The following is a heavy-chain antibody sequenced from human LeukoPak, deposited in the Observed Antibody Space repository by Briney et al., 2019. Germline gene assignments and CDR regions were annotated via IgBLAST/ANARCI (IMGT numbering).Heavy chain of an antibody. CDR3: AREEVDYGATFAH. V-gene: IGHV1-2*02. CDR1: GYTVTGYY. D-gene: IGHD4-17*01. CDR2: INPKSGGT. J-gene: IGHJ4*02. Sequence: ASVKVSCKASGYTVTGYYIHWVRQAPGQGLEWMGWINPKSGGTDFAQKFQSRVTMTRDTSISTAYMELSRLRSDDTAVYYCAREEVDYGATFAHWGQGTLVTVSS.